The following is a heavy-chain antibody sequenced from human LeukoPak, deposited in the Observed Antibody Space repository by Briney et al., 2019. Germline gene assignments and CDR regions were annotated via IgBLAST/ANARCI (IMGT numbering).Heavy chain of an antibody. CDR1: GYTFTTDY. V-gene: IGHV1-2*02. Sequence: ASVKVSCKASGYTFTTDYIHWVRQAPGQGLEWMGWINPNSGGTNYAQKFQGRVTMTRDTSISTAYMELSRLRSDDTAVYYCASWVVVVPAAQFDAFDIWGQGTMVTVSS. CDR2: INPNSGGT. D-gene: IGHD2-2*01. CDR3: ASWVVVVPAAQFDAFDI. J-gene: IGHJ3*02.